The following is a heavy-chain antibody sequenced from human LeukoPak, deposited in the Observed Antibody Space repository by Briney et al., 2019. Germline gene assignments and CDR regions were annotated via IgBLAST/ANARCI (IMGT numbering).Heavy chain of an antibody. J-gene: IGHJ6*02. CDR1: GFTFSDYY. V-gene: IGHV3-11*06. CDR2: ISSSSSYT. CDR3: ARARIVYGMDV. D-gene: IGHD2-15*01. Sequence: GGSLRLSCAASGFTFSDYYMSWIRQAPGKGLEWVSYISSSSSYTNYADSVKGRFAISRDNAKNSLCLQMNSLRAEDTAVYYCARARIVYGMDVWGQGTTVTVSS.